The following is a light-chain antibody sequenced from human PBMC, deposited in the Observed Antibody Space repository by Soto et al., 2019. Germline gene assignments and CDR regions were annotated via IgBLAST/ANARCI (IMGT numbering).Light chain of an antibody. CDR3: SSSTSSSHSGV. CDR2: DVS. V-gene: IGLV2-14*01. Sequence: QSALTQPASVSGSPGQSITISCTGTSSDVGGYNYVSWYQQHPGKAPKLMIYDVSNRPSGVSNRFSGSKSGNTASLTISGLQAEDEADYYCSSSTSSSHSGVFGGGTKLIVL. J-gene: IGLJ2*01. CDR1: SSDVGGYNY.